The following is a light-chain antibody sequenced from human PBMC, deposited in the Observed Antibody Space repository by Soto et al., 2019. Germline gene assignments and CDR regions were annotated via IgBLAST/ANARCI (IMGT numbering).Light chain of an antibody. J-gene: IGLJ1*01. V-gene: IGLV2-18*02. CDR1: SSDVGRYDR. CDR3: SSYTSSSRYI. CDR2: EVT. Sequence: QSLLPQPPSVSGSPGQSVTISCTGTSSDVGRYDRVSWYQQSPGTAPKLIIYEVTNRPSGVPDRFSGSKSGNTASLTISGLQAEDEADVYCSSYTSSSRYIFGTGTKVTV.